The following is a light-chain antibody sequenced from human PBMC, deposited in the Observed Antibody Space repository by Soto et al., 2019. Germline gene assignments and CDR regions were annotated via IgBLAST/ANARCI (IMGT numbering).Light chain of an antibody. CDR3: QVRESPSDYSVV. CDR1: NIGTKG. Sequence: SYELTQPPSVSVAPGQTATITCGGDNIGTKGVHWYQQKAGQAPELVVYNGRDRPSGIPERFSGSNSGNTVTLTITRVEAGDEADFYCQVRESPSDYSVVFGGGTKLTVL. J-gene: IGLJ3*02. CDR2: NGR. V-gene: IGLV3-21*02.